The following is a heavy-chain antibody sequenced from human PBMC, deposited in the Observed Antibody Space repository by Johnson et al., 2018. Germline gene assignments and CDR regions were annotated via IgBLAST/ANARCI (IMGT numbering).Heavy chain of an antibody. D-gene: IGHD6-19*01. V-gene: IGHV3-74*02. CDR3: ARGAVAENDAFDI. CDR2: INRDGSSI. J-gene: IGHJ3*02. CDR1: GLTFSSSW. Sequence: VQLVESGGGLVQPGGSLRLSCAASGLTFSSSWMHWVRQAPGKGLVWVSRINRDGSSISYADSVKRRFTISSGNAKYTLYPKMNSLRAEDTAVYYCARGAVAENDAFDIWGQGTMVTVSS.